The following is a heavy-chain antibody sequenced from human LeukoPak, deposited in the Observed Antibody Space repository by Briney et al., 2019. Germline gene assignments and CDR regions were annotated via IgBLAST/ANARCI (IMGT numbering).Heavy chain of an antibody. CDR2: IYYSGST. D-gene: IGHD1-1*01. CDR1: GGSISSGSYY. CDR3: ARPVPSRLGWFDP. V-gene: IGHV4-39*01. Sequence: SQTLSLTCTVSGGSISSGSYYWGWIRQPPGKGLEWIGSIYYSGSTYYNPSLKSRVTISVDTSENQFSLKLSSVTAADTAVYYCARPVPSRLGWFDPWGQGTLVTVSS. J-gene: IGHJ5*02.